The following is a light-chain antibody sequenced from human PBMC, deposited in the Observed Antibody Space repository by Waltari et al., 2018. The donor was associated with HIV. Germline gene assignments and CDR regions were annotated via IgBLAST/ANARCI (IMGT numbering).Light chain of an antibody. V-gene: IGLV1-51*01. Sequence: QSVLTQPPSVSAAPGQKVTISCSGSSSNIENHYVSWYHQVPGTAPKPLIFDDNRRPSGSPDRFTGSKSATSATLGITGLQAGDEADYYCGTWDSRLSAYVFGTGTKVTVL. CDR1: SSNIENHY. CDR2: DDN. J-gene: IGLJ1*01. CDR3: GTWDSRLSAYV.